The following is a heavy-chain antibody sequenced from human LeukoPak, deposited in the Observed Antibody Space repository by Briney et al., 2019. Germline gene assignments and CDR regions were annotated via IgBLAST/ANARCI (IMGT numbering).Heavy chain of an antibody. Sequence: ASVNVSCKASGYTFTSYDINWVRQATGQGLEWMGWMNPNSGNTGYAQKFQGRVTMTRNTSISTAYMELSSLRSEDTAVYYCARAGYDILTGYLPSDYWGQETLVTVSS. V-gene: IGHV1-8*02. D-gene: IGHD3-9*01. CDR1: GYTFTSYD. CDR2: MNPNSGNT. J-gene: IGHJ4*02. CDR3: ARAGYDILTGYLPSDY.